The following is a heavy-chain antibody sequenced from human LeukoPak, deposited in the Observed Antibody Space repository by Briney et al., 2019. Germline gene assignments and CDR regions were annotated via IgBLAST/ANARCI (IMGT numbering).Heavy chain of an antibody. J-gene: IGHJ4*02. Sequence: PGGSLRLSCAASGFILSNYWIHWVRQAPGKGLVWVSRINSDGSNTIYADSVKGRFTISRDNAKNTLYLQMNNLRAEDTAVYYCARVGSTTDYWGQGTPVTVSS. CDR3: ARVGSTTDY. CDR1: GFILSNYW. V-gene: IGHV3-74*01. CDR2: INSDGSNT. D-gene: IGHD2/OR15-2a*01.